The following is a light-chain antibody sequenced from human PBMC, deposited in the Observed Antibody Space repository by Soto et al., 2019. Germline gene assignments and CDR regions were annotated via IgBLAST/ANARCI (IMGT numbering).Light chain of an antibody. J-gene: IGKJ1*01. V-gene: IGKV3-20*01. CDR1: ESVSSNY. CDR3: QQYGTSPRT. CDR2: GAS. Sequence: EILLTQSPCTLSLSPGERATLSCRATESVSSNYLAWYQQKPGQAPRVLIYGASIRATGIPDRFSGSGSETDFTLTISRLEPEDFALYYCQQYGTSPRTFGQGTKVDIK.